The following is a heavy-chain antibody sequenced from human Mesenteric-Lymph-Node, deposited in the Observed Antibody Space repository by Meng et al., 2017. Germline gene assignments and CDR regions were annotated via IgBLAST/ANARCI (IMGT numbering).Heavy chain of an antibody. Sequence: SETLSLTCTVSGGSISSYYWSWIRQPPGKGLEWIGYIYYSGSTNYNPSLKSRVTISVDTSKNQFSLKLSSVTAADTAVYYCARDPSYYDFWNGYYPGYYGMDVWGQGTTVTVSS. CDR2: IYYSGST. V-gene: IGHV4-59*01. J-gene: IGHJ6*02. CDR1: GGSISSYY. CDR3: ARDPSYYDFWNGYYPGYYGMDV. D-gene: IGHD3-3*01.